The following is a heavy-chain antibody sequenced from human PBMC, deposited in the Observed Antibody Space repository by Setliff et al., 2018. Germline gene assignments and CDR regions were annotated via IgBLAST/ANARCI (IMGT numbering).Heavy chain of an antibody. CDR3: TRAGYYGSGSYPGAFDI. D-gene: IGHD3-10*01. CDR1: GYTFTSYY. V-gene: IGHV1-46*01. Sequence: ASVKVSCKASGYTFTSYYMHWVRQAPGQGLEWMGIINPSGGRTSYAQKFQGRVTMTRDTSTSTVYMELSSLRSEDTAVYYCTRAGYYGSGSYPGAFDIWGQGTMVTVSS. CDR2: INPSGGRT. J-gene: IGHJ3*02.